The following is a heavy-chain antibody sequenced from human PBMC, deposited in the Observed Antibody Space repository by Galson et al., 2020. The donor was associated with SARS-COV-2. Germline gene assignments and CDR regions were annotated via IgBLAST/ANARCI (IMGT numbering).Heavy chain of an antibody. CDR3: ARGHRGVVPSPVLGLGPFYSYYYMDV. CDR1: GGSFSGYS. V-gene: IGHV4-34*01. Sequence: SQTLSLTCAVYGGSFSGYSWTWIRQAPGKGLEWIGEINIGGNTNYSPSLRSRVTISVDTSKNQFSLRVTSVTTADTAVYYCARGHRGVVPSPVLGLGPFYSYYYMDVWGKGTTVSVSS. D-gene: IGHD3-16*01. CDR2: INIGGNT. J-gene: IGHJ6*03.